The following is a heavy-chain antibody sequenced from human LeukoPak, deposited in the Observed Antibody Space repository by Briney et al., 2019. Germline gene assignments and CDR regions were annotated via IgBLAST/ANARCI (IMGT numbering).Heavy chain of an antibody. CDR1: GYTFTTYG. CDR3: ARDAQLGNSDY. J-gene: IGHJ4*02. D-gene: IGHD1-1*01. Sequence: GASVKVSCKASGYTFTTYGFSWMRQAPGQGLEWMGWINPYNGDTNYAQKFQGRVTMTTDTSTSTAYMELRSLRSDDTAIYYCARDAQLGNSDYWGQGTLVTVSS. V-gene: IGHV1-18*01. CDR2: INPYNGDT.